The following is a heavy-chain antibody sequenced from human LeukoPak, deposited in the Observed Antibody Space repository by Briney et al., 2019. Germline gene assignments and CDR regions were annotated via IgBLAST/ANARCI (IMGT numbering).Heavy chain of an antibody. J-gene: IGHJ4*02. D-gene: IGHD2-8*01. CDR1: GFSFSNYV. CDR3: VKGSTNARPYYFDY. V-gene: IGHV3-23*01. Sequence: GGSLRLSCAASGFSFSNYVMSWVRQAPGKGLEWVSAMTGGGDSTYYGDSVKSRFTISRDNSKNTLYLQMNSLRAEDTAVYYCVKGSTNARPYYFDYWGQGTLVTVSS. CDR2: MTGGGDST.